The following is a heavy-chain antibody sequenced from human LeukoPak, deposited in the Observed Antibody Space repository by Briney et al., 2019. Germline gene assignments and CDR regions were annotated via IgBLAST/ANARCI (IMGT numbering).Heavy chain of an antibody. CDR3: ARRGSSGCFDY. D-gene: IGHD6-19*01. CDR1: GFIFSDYA. V-gene: IGHV3-30-3*01. Sequence: GGSLRLSCEASGFIFSDYAIHWVRQAPGKGLEWVAVISYDGSNKYYADSVKGRFTISRDNSKNTLYLQMNSLRAEDTAVYYCARRGSSGCFDYWSQGTLVTVSS. CDR2: ISYDGSNK. J-gene: IGHJ4*02.